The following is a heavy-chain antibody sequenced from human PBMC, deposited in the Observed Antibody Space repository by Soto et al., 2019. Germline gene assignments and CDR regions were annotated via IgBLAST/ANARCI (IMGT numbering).Heavy chain of an antibody. CDR3: ARESTEYHFDY. J-gene: IGHJ4*02. D-gene: IGHD2-2*01. V-gene: IGHV3-33*01. Sequence: GASLTLSYAASGFPFSSSVMHWVRQVPGKGLEWVAAIWYDGSNKYYADSVKGRFTVSRDNSKNTLYLQINSLRAEDTAVYYCARESTEYHFDYWGQGT. CDR2: IWYDGSNK. CDR1: GFPFSSSV.